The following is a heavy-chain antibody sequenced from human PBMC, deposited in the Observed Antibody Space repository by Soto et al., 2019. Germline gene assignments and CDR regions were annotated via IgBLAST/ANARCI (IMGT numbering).Heavy chain of an antibody. D-gene: IGHD1-7*01. CDR2: VNSDGGST. CDR3: AKAGDWNYVYDF. Sequence: TGGSLRLSCAASGFTFTHYRIHWVRQAPGKGLVWVSRVNSDGGSTNYADAVKGRFTISRDNSKNMAYLQMNNLTVEDTGVYYCAKAGDWNYVYDFWGQGTLVTVSS. CDR1: GFTFTHYR. V-gene: IGHV3-74*01. J-gene: IGHJ4*02.